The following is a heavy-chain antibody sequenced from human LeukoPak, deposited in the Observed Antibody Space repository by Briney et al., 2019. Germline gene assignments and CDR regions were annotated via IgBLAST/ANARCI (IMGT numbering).Heavy chain of an antibody. Sequence: PGGSLRLSCAASGFTFSSYAMSWVRQAPGKGLEWVAVISYDGSNKYYADSVKGRFTISRDNSKNTLYLQMNSLRAEDTAVYYCAREGAMIRAFDIWGQGTMVTVSS. CDR3: AREGAMIRAFDI. D-gene: IGHD3-22*01. J-gene: IGHJ3*02. CDR2: ISYDGSNK. V-gene: IGHV3-30-3*01. CDR1: GFTFSSYA.